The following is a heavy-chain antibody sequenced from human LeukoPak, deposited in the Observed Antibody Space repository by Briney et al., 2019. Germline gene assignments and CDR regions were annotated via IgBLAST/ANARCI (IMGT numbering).Heavy chain of an antibody. D-gene: IGHD1-1*01. CDR1: GFTFSTFW. CDR2: ICSGGST. V-gene: IGHV3-66*01. Sequence: GGSLRLSCATSGFTFSTFWMHWVRQVPGKGLVWVSVICSGGSTNYADSVKGRFTISRDNSKNTLYLQMNSLRAEDTAVYYCARDSPRTGGGGSHFDYWGQGTLVTVSS. CDR3: ARDSPRTGGGGSHFDY. J-gene: IGHJ4*02.